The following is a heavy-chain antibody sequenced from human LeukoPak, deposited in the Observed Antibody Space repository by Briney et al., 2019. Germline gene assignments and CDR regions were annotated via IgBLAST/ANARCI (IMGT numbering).Heavy chain of an antibody. Sequence: GGSLRLSCTASGFTFGDYVMSWVRQAPGKGLEWVGFIRSKAYGGTTQYAASVKGRFSISRDDSKSIAYLQMSSLKTEDTAVYYCTRVRSGNDFDYWGQGTLVTVSS. D-gene: IGHD3-10*01. CDR1: GFTFGDYV. J-gene: IGHJ4*02. CDR3: TRVRSGNDFDY. V-gene: IGHV3-49*04. CDR2: IRSKAYGGTT.